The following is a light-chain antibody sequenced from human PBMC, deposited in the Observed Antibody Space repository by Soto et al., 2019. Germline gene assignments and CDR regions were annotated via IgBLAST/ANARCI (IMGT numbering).Light chain of an antibody. J-gene: IGKJ1*01. CDR2: AAS. V-gene: IGKV3D-15*01. CDR1: HTVINN. CDR3: QQYNNWPPWT. Sequence: TQSRRTLSFSPGERATLSCRASHTVINNQLAWYQQTPGQAPSLLIYAASSRATGIPDRFSGSGSGTEFTLTISSLQSEDFAVYYCQQYNNWPPWTFGQGTKVDIK.